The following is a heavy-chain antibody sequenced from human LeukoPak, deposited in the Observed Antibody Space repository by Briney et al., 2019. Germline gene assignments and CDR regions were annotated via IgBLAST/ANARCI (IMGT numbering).Heavy chain of an antibody. V-gene: IGHV3-30*02. J-gene: IGHJ4*02. D-gene: IGHD3-10*01. Sequence: QPGGSLRLSCAASGFTFSSYGMHWVRQAPGKGLEWVAFIRNDGSNKYYADSVKGRFTISRDNSKNTLYLQMNSRRAEDTAVYYCAKDSPGGSAPDSFDYWGQGTLVTVSS. CDR1: GFTFSSYG. CDR2: IRNDGSNK. CDR3: AKDSPGGSAPDSFDY.